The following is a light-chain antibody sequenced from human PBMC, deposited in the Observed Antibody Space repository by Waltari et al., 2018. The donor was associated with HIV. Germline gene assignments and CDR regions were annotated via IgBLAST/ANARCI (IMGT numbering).Light chain of an antibody. J-gene: IGKJ3*01. V-gene: IGKV1-33*01. CDR2: DAS. Sequence: DIQMTQSPSSLSASVRDRVTITCQATQDIGYYLNWYQQKPGEAPRLLIYDASRLRPGVPSRFSGGGSGTDFTLTISSLQPEDIATYYCQQYHSQSTFGPGTKVHIK. CDR3: QQYHSQST. CDR1: QDIGYY.